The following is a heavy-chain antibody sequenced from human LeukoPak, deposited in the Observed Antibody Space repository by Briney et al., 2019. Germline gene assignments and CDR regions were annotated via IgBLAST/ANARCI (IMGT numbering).Heavy chain of an antibody. V-gene: IGHV3-21*01. CDR2: ISSSSSYI. CDR3: ATSENYGDYAIDDY. Sequence: GGSLRLSCAASGFTFSSYSMNWVRQAPGKGLEWVSSISSSSSYIYYADSVKGRFTISRDNAKNSLYLQMNSLRAEDTAVYYCATSENYGDYAIDDYWGQRTLVTVSS. J-gene: IGHJ4*02. CDR1: GFTFSSYS. D-gene: IGHD4-17*01.